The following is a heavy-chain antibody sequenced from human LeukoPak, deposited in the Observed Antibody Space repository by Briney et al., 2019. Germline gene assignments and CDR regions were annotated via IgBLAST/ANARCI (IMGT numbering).Heavy chain of an antibody. V-gene: IGHV1-8*01. D-gene: IGHD3-22*01. Sequence: ASVKVSCKASGYTFTSYDINWVRQATGQGLEWMGWMNPNSGNTGYAQKFQGRVTMTRNTSISTAYMELSSLRSEDTAVYYCARGGKYYYDSSGYYFDYWGQGTLVTVSS. CDR3: ARGGKYYYDSSGYYFDY. J-gene: IGHJ4*02. CDR1: GYTFTSYD. CDR2: MNPNSGNT.